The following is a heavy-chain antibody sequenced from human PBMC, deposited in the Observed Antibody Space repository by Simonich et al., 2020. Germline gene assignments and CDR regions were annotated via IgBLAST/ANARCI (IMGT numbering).Heavy chain of an antibody. CDR3: ARWIAVAGTGAYGMDV. D-gene: IGHD6-19*01. V-gene: IGHV3-21*01. CDR1: GFTFSSYS. Sequence: EVQLVESGGGLVKPVGSLRLSCAASGFTFSSYSMNWVRQAPGKGLEWVSSIRSSSSYIYYADSVKGRFAITRDNAKNSLYLQRNSLRAEDTAVYYCARWIAVAGTGAYGMDVWGQGTTVTVSS. CDR2: IRSSSSYI. J-gene: IGHJ6*02.